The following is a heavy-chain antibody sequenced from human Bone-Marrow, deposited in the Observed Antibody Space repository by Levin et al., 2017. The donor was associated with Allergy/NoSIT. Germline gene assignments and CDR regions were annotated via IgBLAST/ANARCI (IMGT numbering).Heavy chain of an antibody. V-gene: IGHV3-23*01. J-gene: IGHJ4*02. CDR1: GFTFNNFA. D-gene: IGHD3-16*01. Sequence: LPGGSLRLSCAASGFTFNNFAMSWVRQAPGKGLEWVSAINAVGDDLYYADSVKGRFTISRDNSRYTLYLQMASLRAADTAIYYCAKDDFGGVRLGFDFWGQGALVTVSS. CDR3: AKDDFGGVRLGFDF. CDR2: INAVGDDL.